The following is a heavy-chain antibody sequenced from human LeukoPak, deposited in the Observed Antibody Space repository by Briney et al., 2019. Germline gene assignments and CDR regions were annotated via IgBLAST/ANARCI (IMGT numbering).Heavy chain of an antibody. D-gene: IGHD2-8*02. J-gene: IGHJ4*02. CDR3: ARGGYCTGGVCYLDY. Sequence: SETLSLTCAVYGGSFSAYYWSWIRQPPGKGLEWVGRIYTSGSTNYNPSLKSRVTMSVDTSKNQFSLKLSSVTAADTAVYYCARGGYCTGGVCYLDYWGQGTLVTVSS. CDR1: GGSFSAYY. V-gene: IGHV4-59*10. CDR2: IYTSGST.